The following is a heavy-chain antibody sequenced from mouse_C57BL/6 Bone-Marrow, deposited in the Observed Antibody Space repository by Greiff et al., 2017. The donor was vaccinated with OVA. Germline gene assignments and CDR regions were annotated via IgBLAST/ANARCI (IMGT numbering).Heavy chain of an antibody. CDR3: ARWETAAMDY. D-gene: IGHD4-1*01. CDR2: INDDGSST. J-gene: IGHJ4*01. CDR1: GFTFSDYW. V-gene: IGHV5-16*01. Sequence: EVQLVESGGGLVKPGGSLKLSCTASGFTFSDYWMHWVRQVPEKGLEWVANINDDGSSTYYMDTVKGRFTISTDNAKNTLFLQMSSLRSEDTATYYCARWETAAMDYWGQGTTVTVSS.